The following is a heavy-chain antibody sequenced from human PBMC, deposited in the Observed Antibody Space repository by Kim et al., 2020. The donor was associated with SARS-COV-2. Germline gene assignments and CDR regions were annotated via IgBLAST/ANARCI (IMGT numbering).Heavy chain of an antibody. J-gene: IGHJ4*02. V-gene: IGHV4-59*01. D-gene: IGHD3-10*01. Sequence: TNYTPSLKSRVTISVDTSKNQFSLKLSSVTAADTAVYYCARDNGSGSSVYWGQGTLVTVSS. CDR2: T. CDR3: ARDNGSGSSVY.